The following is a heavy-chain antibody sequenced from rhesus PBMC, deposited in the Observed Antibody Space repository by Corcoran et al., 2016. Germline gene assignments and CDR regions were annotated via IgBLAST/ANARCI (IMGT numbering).Heavy chain of an antibody. Sequence: QVQLQESGPGLVKPSETLSLTCAVSGGSISSNYWSWFRQPPGKGLSWMGRIAWRGASTDYNPSLKRRVTISTDTSKNQFSLKRSSVTAADTAVYYCARDGGYSSWSYFDYWGQGVLVTVSS. V-gene: IGHV4-173*01. CDR2: IAWRGAST. CDR1: GGSISSNY. D-gene: IGHD6-13*01. J-gene: IGHJ4*01. CDR3: ARDGGYSSWSYFDY.